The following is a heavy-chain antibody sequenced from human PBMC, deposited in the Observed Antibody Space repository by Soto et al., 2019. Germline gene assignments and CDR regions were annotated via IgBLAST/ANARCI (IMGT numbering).Heavy chain of an antibody. J-gene: IGHJ4*02. Sequence: XESLKVSWKGSGYSFTSYGSGWVLQMPGKGLEWMGIIYPGGSDTRYSPSFQGQVTISADKSISTAYLQWSSLKASDTAMYYCASLDFGETSRNYWGQGTLVTVSS. CDR3: ASLDFGETSRNY. CDR2: IYPGGSDT. CDR1: GYSFTSYG. D-gene: IGHD3-10*01. V-gene: IGHV5-51*01.